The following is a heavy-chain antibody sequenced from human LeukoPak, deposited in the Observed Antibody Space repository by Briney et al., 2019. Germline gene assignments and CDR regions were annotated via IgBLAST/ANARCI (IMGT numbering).Heavy chain of an antibody. Sequence: ASVKVSCKVSGYTLTELSMHWVRQAQGRGPEWMGGFDPEDGETIYAQKFQGRVTMTEDTSTDTAYMELNSLRSEDTAVYYCATDLRGGYYYYMDVWGKGTTVTVSS. J-gene: IGHJ6*03. CDR1: GYTLTELS. CDR2: FDPEDGET. V-gene: IGHV1-24*01. D-gene: IGHD2-15*01. CDR3: ATDLRGGYYYYMDV.